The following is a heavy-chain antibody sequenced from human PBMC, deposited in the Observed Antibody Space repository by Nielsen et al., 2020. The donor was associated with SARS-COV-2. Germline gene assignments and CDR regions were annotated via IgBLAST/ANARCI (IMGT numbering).Heavy chain of an antibody. Sequence: ASVKVSCKASGYTFTSNGISWVRQAPGQGLEWMGWISTHKGKTNYAQKLQGRVTMTTDTSTSTAYMEVRSLRSDDTAVYYCARDWGDDPYCDSSGYKRRSCDYWGQGTLVTVSS. CDR2: ISTHKGKT. D-gene: IGHD3-22*01. J-gene: IGHJ4*02. CDR1: GYTFTSNG. V-gene: IGHV1-18*01. CDR3: ARDWGDDPYCDSSGYKRRSCDY.